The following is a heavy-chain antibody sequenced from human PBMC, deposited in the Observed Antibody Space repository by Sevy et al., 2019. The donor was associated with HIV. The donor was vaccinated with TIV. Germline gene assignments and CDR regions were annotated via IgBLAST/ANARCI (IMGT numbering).Heavy chain of an antibody. V-gene: IGHV3-30*09. D-gene: IGHD1-1*01. Sequence: GGSLRLSCAASGFTFRSFSMHWVRQAPGKWLEWVTTVSYDGSNTYYADSVKGRFAVFRVNSRNLLNLQMNNLRPEDTAVYYCALERLSSDVAAYFQNWGQGTPVTVSS. CDR2: VSYDGSNT. J-gene: IGHJ1*01. CDR3: ALERLSSDVAAYFQN. CDR1: GFTFRSFS.